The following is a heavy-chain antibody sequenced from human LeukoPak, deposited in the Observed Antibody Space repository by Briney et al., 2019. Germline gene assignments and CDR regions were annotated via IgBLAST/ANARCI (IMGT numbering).Heavy chain of an antibody. V-gene: IGHV3-11*04. J-gene: IGHJ4*02. CDR3: ARRKRYGYSSGWYSYDFDY. Sequence: GGSLRLSCAASGFTFSDYYMTWIRQAPGKGLEWVSYISSSSSTIYYADSVKGRFTISRDNAKNSLYLQMNSLRDEDTAVYYCARRKRYGYSSGWYSYDFDYWGQGTLVAVCS. CDR2: ISSSSSTI. D-gene: IGHD6-19*01. CDR1: GFTFSDYY.